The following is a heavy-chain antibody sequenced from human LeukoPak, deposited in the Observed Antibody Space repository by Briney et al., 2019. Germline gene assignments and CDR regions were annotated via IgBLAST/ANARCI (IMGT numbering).Heavy chain of an antibody. J-gene: IGHJ3*02. CDR3: ARDIPPYAFDI. Sequence: ASVKVSCKASGYTFTSYYMHWVRQAPGQGLEWMGIINPSGGSTSYAQKFQGRVTMTRDTSTSTVYMELSSLRSEDTAAYYRARDIPPYAFDIWGQGTMVTVSS. CDR1: GYTFTSYY. CDR2: INPSGGST. V-gene: IGHV1-46*01.